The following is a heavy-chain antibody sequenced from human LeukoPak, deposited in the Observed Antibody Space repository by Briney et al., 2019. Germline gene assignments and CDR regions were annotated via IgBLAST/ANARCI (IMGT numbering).Heavy chain of an antibody. CDR1: GFTFSSYW. CDR3: AKDVGKWESLHFFDY. CDR2: IKQDGSEK. J-gene: IGHJ4*02. D-gene: IGHD1-26*01. V-gene: IGHV3-7*03. Sequence: GGSLRLSCAASGFTFSSYWMSWVRQAPGKGLEWVANIKQDGSEKYYVDSVKGRFTISRDNAKNSLYLQMNSLRGDDTAVYYCAKDVGKWESLHFFDYWGQGTLVTVSS.